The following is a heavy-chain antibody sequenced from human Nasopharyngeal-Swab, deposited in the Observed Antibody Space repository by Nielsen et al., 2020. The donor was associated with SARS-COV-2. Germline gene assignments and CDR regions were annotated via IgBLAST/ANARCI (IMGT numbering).Heavy chain of an antibody. CDR1: GGSISSGDYY. V-gene: IGHV4-30-4*02. J-gene: IGHJ4*02. D-gene: IGHD4-17*01. CDR2: IYYSGST. CDR3: ARGKAVTYDY. Sequence: SETLSLTCTVSGGSISSGDYYWSWIRQPPGKGLEWIGYIYYSGSTYYNPSLKSRVTISVDSSKNQFSLKLSSVTAADTAVYYCARGKAVTYDYWGQGTLVTVSS.